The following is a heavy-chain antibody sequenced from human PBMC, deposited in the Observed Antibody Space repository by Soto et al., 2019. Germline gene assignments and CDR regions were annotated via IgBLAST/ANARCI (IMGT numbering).Heavy chain of an antibody. CDR1: GFSFENYG. J-gene: IGHJ6*02. Sequence: QVQMVESGGGVVQPGRSLRLSCAASGFSFENYGMHWVRQAPGRGLEWVAIIWYDGSLQYYAAAVKGPFTISRDNSKNTLYLEMNSLRAEDPAVYYCANLWGDGYNLGQDYNGMDVWGQGTTVIVSS. CDR2: IWYDGSLQ. CDR3: ANLWGDGYNLGQDYNGMDV. V-gene: IGHV3-33*06. D-gene: IGHD5-12*01.